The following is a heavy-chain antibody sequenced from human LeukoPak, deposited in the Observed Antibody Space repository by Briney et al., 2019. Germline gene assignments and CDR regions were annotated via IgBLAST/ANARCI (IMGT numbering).Heavy chain of an antibody. CDR3: AREGRDTAMTAVSDY. J-gene: IGHJ4*02. D-gene: IGHD5-18*01. CDR2: IIPIFGTA. CDR1: GGTFSSNA. V-gene: IGHV1-69*13. Sequence: ASVKVSCKASGGTFSSNAISWVRQAPGQGLEWMGGIIPIFGTANYAQKFQGRVTITADESTSTAYMELSSLRSEDTAVYHCAREGRDTAMTAVSDYWGQGTLVTVSS.